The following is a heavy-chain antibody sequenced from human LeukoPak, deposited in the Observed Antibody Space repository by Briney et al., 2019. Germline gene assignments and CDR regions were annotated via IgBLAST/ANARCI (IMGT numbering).Heavy chain of an antibody. CDR3: ARRFCTNGACYEVFDY. CDR2: INPNRATT. J-gene: IGHJ4*02. CDR1: RYIFTDYY. Sequence: ASVKVSCKASRYIFTDYYIHWMRQAPGQGLEWLGWINPNRATTNYAQKFQGRVTMTRDTSTTTAYLELTGLRPDDTALYYCARRFCTNGACYEVFDYWGQGTLVTVSS. V-gene: IGHV1-2*02. D-gene: IGHD2-8*01.